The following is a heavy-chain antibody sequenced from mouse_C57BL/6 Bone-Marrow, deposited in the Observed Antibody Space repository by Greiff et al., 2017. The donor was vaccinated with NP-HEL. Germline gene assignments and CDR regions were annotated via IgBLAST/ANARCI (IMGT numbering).Heavy chain of an antibody. J-gene: IGHJ3*01. CDR3: ASSVYYSKAWFAY. CDR1: GYAFSSYW. Sequence: QVQLQQSGAELVKPGASVKISCKASGYAFSSYWMNWVKQRPGKGLEWIGQIYPGDGDTNYNGKFKGKATLTADKSSSTAYMQLCSLTSEDSAVYFCASSVYYSKAWFAYWGQGTLVTVSA. CDR2: IYPGDGDT. V-gene: IGHV1-80*01. D-gene: IGHD2-5*01.